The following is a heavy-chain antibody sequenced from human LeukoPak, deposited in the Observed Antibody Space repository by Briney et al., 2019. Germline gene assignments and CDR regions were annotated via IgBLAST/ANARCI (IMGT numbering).Heavy chain of an antibody. Sequence: RPGGSLRLSCAASGFTFSTYALNWVRQAPGKGLEWVSAISDSGGAIYYADSVKGRFTMSRDNSKNSLFLQMNSLRADDTAVYYCARIGPAAFTDSWGQGTLVTVSS. CDR2: ISDSGGAI. CDR3: ARIGPAAFTDS. D-gene: IGHD3-3*02. V-gene: IGHV3-23*01. J-gene: IGHJ4*02. CDR1: GFTFSTYA.